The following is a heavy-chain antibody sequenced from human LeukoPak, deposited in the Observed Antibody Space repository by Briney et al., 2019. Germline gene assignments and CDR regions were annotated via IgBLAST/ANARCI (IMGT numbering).Heavy chain of an antibody. CDR3: VRYARIAAAGKGYYFDY. J-gene: IGHJ4*02. CDR2: IYYSGST. CDR1: GGSISSYY. V-gene: IGHV4-59*01. D-gene: IGHD6-13*01. Sequence: PSETLSLTCTVSGGSISSYYWSWIRQPPGKGLEWIGYIYYSGSTNYNPSLKSRVTISVDTSKNQFSLKLSSVTAADTAAYYCVRYARIAAAGKGYYFDYWGQGTLVTVSS.